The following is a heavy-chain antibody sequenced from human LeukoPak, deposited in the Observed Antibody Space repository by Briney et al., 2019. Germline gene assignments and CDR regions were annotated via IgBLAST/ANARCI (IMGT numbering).Heavy chain of an antibody. V-gene: IGHV5-51*01. CDR3: ARATGSGSYQRFDY. CDR1: GYRFSSYW. CDR2: IYPGDSET. J-gene: IGHJ4*02. D-gene: IGHD3-10*01. Sequence: GESLKISCKGSGYRFSSYWIGWVRQMPGKGLEWMGIIYPGDSETRYSPSFQGQVTISADKSISTAYVHWSSLKASDTAMYYCARATGSGSYQRFDYWGQGTLVTVSS.